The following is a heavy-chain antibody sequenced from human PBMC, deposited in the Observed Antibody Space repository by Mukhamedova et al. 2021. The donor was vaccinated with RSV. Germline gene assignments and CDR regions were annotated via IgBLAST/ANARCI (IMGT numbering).Heavy chain of an antibody. CDR1: TFKNYA. Sequence: TFKNYALSWVRQALGKGLEWVSAITGGGVTYYADSVKGRFAISRDNSKNTVYLQMKRLRADDTAMYYCAKFSNDATGVQWGQGTLV. D-gene: IGHD3-10*01. V-gene: IGHV3-23*01. J-gene: IGHJ4*02. CDR2: ITGGGVT. CDR3: AKFSNDATGVQ.